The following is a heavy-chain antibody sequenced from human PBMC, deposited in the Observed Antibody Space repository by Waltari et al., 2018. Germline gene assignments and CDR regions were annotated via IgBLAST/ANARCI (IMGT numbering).Heavy chain of an antibody. CDR1: GGPFSSYA. J-gene: IGHJ6*02. Sequence: QVQLVQSGAEVKKPGSSVKVSCKASGGPFSSYAISWGRQAPGQGLEWMGGIIPIFGTANYAQKFQGRVTITADESTSTAYMELSSLRSEDTAVYYCAGGYVWGSYAARDYGMDVWGQGTTVTVSS. CDR3: AGGYVWGSYAARDYGMDV. CDR2: IIPIFGTA. V-gene: IGHV1-69*12. D-gene: IGHD3-16*01.